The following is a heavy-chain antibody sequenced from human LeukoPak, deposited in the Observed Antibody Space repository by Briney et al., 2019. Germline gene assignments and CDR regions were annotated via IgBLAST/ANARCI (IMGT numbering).Heavy chain of an antibody. CDR1: GFTLSSYA. CDR3: ARAGPRSGSYYYYYYYMDV. Sequence: GGSLRLSCAASGFTLSSYAMSWIRQAPGKGLEWVSYISSSGSTIYYADSVKGRFTISRDNAKNSLYLQMNSLRAEDTAVYYCARAGPRSGSYYYYYYYMDVWGKGTTVTISS. CDR2: ISSSGSTI. J-gene: IGHJ6*03. V-gene: IGHV3-11*04. D-gene: IGHD3-10*01.